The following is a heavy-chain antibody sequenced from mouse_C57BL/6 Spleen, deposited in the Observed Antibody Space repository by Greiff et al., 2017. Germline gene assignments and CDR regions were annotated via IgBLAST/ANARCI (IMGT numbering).Heavy chain of an antibody. CDR1: GYTFTSYW. V-gene: IGHV1-50*01. D-gene: IGHD2-1*01. CDR3: ARRRVMGNSPYFDY. CDR2: IDPSDCYT. Sequence: QVQLQQPGAELVKPGASVKLSCKASGYTFTSYWMQWVKQRPGQGLEWIGEIDPSDCYTNYNQKFKGKATLTVDTSSSTAYMQLSSLTSDDSAVYYCARRRVMGNSPYFDYWGQGTTLTVSS. J-gene: IGHJ2*01.